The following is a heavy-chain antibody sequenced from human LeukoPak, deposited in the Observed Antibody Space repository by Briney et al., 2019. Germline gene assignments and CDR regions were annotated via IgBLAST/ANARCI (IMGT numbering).Heavy chain of an antibody. CDR2: ISGSGGST. CDR1: GFTFSSYA. Sequence: PEGSLRLSCAASGFTFSSYAMSWVRQAPGKGLEWVSAISGSGGSTYYADSVKGRFTISRDNSKNTLYLQMNSLRAEDTAVYYCAKDWVGATAFDYWGQGTLVTVSS. J-gene: IGHJ4*02. D-gene: IGHD1-26*01. V-gene: IGHV3-23*01. CDR3: AKDWVGATAFDY.